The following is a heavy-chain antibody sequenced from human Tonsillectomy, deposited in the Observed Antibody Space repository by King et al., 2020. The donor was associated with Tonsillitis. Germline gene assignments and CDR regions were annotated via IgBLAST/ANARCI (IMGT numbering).Heavy chain of an antibody. D-gene: IGHD1-7*01. V-gene: IGHV3-11*01. J-gene: IGHJ3*02. Sequence: VQLVESGGGLVKPGGSLRLSCAASGFTFSDSYMSWIRQAPGKGLECVSYISSSGNSIYYANSVKGRFTISRDNAKNSLYLQMNSLRAEETAINYCARGHRELGGAFDIWGQGTVVTVSS. CDR3: ARGHRELGGAFDI. CDR2: ISSSGNSI. CDR1: GFTFSDSY.